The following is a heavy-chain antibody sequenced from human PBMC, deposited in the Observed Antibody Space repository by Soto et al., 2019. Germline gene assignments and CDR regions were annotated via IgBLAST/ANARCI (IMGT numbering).Heavy chain of an antibody. CDR2: FDPEDGET. CDR3: ATDRVGTIFGVVNTGGWFDP. CDR1: GYTLTELS. D-gene: IGHD3-3*01. V-gene: IGHV1-24*01. Sequence: ASVKVSCKVSGYTLTELSMHWVRQAPGKGLEWMGGFDPEDGETIYAQKFQGRVTMNKDTSTDTAYMELGSLRSEDTAVYYCATDRVGTIFGVVNTGGWFDPWGQGTLVTVSS. J-gene: IGHJ5*02.